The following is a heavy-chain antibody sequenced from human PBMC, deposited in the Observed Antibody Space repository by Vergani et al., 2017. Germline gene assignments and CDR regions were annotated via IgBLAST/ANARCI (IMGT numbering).Heavy chain of an antibody. D-gene: IGHD2-8*01. Sequence: QVQLVQSGAEVKKPGSSVKVSCKASGGTFSSYAISWVRQAPGQGLEWMGGIIPIFGTANYAQKFQGRVTITADESTSPAYMELSSLRSEDTAVYYCAREAPNGASLSIGGNAFDIWGQGTMVTVSS. CDR2: IIPIFGTA. CDR1: GGTFSSYA. J-gene: IGHJ3*02. V-gene: IGHV1-69*01. CDR3: AREAPNGASLSIGGNAFDI.